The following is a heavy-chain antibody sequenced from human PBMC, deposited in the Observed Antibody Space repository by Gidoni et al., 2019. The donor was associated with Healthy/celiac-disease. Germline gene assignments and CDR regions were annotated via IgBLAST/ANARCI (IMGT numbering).Heavy chain of an antibody. CDR1: GGSISSSSYY. CDR2: IYYSGST. Sequence: QLQLQESGPGLVKPSGTLSLTCPVSGGSISSSSYYWGWIRQPPGKGLEWIGSIYYSGSTYYNPSLKSRVTISVDTSKNQFSLKLSSVTAADTAVYYCARLQTGGYGERIFDYWGQGTLVTVSS. D-gene: IGHD4-17*01. V-gene: IGHV4-39*01. CDR3: ARLQTGGYGERIFDY. J-gene: IGHJ4*02.